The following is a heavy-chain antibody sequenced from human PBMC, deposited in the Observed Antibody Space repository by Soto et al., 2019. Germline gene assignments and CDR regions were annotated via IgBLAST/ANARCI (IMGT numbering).Heavy chain of an antibody. V-gene: IGHV1-2*02. Sequence: ASVKVSCKASGFSFTGYYIHCLRQAPGQGLEWMGWINAHSGGTEYAQKFQGRVTLTRDTSIATAYLTLTSLTSDDTALYYCAKDLTRQLAYWLDPWGQGTQVTVSS. D-gene: IGHD6-6*01. J-gene: IGHJ5*02. CDR3: AKDLTRQLAYWLDP. CDR1: GFSFTGYY. CDR2: INAHSGGT.